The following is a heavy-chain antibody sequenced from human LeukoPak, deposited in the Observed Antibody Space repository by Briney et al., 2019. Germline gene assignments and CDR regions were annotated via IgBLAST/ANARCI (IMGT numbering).Heavy chain of an antibody. J-gene: IGHJ6*02. D-gene: IGHD3-3*01. V-gene: IGHV3-23*01. CDR3: AKGYDFWSAHAMDV. CDR2: ISGSGGST. CDR1: GLTFSRYA. Sequence: GASLRLSCAASGLTFSRYAMSWVRQAPGKGLEWVSAISGSGGSTYYADSVKGRFTISRDNSKNTLYLQMNSLRAADTAVYYCAKGYDFWSAHAMDVWGQGATVTVSS.